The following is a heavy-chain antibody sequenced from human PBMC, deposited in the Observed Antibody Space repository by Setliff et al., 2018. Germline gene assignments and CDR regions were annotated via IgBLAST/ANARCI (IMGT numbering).Heavy chain of an antibody. V-gene: IGHV4-38-2*02. Sequence: PSETLSLTCGVSGYSIRNGYYWAWIRQPPGKGLEWIGSIYHGGTTYYSPSLKTRVTMSVDPSKNQFSLHLSSVTAADTAVYYCGRDPHTPTVTTRGDYWGQGTLVTVSS. CDR1: GYSIRNGYY. D-gene: IGHD4-17*01. J-gene: IGHJ4*02. CDR3: GRDPHTPTVTTRGDY. CDR2: IYHGGTT.